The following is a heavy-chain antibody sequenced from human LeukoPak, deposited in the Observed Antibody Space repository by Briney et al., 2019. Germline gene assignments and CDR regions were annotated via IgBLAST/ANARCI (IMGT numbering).Heavy chain of an antibody. J-gene: IGHJ6*02. CDR3: ARAGYSSSWDYYYYYGMDV. V-gene: IGHV4-59*01. CDR1: GGSISSYY. CDR2: IYYSGST. Sequence: SETLSLTCTVSGGSISSYYWGWIRQPPGKGLEWIGYIYYSGSTNYNPSLKSRVTISVDTSKNQFSLKLSSVTAADTAVYYCARAGYSSSWDYYYYYGMDVWGQGTTVTVSS. D-gene: IGHD6-13*01.